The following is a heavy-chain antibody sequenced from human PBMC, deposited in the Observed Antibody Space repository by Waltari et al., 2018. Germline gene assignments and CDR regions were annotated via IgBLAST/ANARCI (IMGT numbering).Heavy chain of an antibody. CDR2: INDSGNT. CDR3: ARHGRIRAVALIDS. D-gene: IGHD2-15*01. Sequence: QVQLQQWGAGLMKPSEPLSLTCTVYGASFNGYTWSWVRQPQGKGLEWIGEINDSGNTNYNPSLKTRVSMSVDTSKNQFSLKLTSVTAADTAVYYCARHGRIRAVALIDSWGQGTLVTVSS. V-gene: IGHV4-34*01. J-gene: IGHJ4*02. CDR1: GASFNGYT.